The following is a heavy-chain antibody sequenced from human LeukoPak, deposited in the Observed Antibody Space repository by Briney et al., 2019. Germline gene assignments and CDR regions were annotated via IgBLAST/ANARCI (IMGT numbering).Heavy chain of an antibody. CDR1: GFTLNDFY. V-gene: IGHV4-59*01. CDR2: IYSSGST. Sequence: GSLRLSCAASGFTLNDFYMSWIRQPPGKGLEWIGYIYSSGSTNYNPSLKSRLTISVDTSKNQFSLKLSSVTAADTAVYYCARDVRPLLHAFDIWGQGTMVTVSS. J-gene: IGHJ3*02. CDR3: ARDVRPLLHAFDI.